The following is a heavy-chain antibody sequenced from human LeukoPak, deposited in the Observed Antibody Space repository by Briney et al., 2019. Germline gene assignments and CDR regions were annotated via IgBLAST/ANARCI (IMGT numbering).Heavy chain of an antibody. V-gene: IGHV3-30-3*01. CDR3: ARGIAVAGTFGWFDP. J-gene: IGHJ5*02. D-gene: IGHD6-19*01. CDR1: GLTLSSYA. CDR2: ISYDGSNK. Sequence: GGSLRLSCAASGLTLSSYAMHWVRQAPGKGLEWVAVISYDGSNKYYADSVKGRFTIPRDNSKNTLYLQMNSLRAEDTAVYYCARGIAVAGTFGWFDPWGQGTLVTVSS.